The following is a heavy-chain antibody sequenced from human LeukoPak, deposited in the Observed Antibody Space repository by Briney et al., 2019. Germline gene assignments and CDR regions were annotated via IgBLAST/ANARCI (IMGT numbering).Heavy chain of an antibody. J-gene: IGHJ4*02. D-gene: IGHD2-2*01. V-gene: IGHV4-34*01. CDR2: INHSGST. CDR3: ARSNYCSSTSCYVGY. Sequence: KSSETLSLTCAVYGGSFSGYYWSWIRQPPGKGREWIGEINHSGSTNYNPYLKSRVTISVDTSKKQFSLKLSSVSAADTAVYYCARSNYCSSTSCYVGYWGEGTLVTVSS. CDR1: GGSFSGYY.